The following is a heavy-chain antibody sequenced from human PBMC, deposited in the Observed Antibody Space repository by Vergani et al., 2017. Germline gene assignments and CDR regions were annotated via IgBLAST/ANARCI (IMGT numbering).Heavy chain of an antibody. J-gene: IGHJ2*01. V-gene: IGHV3-9*01. CDR1: GFTFDDYA. CDR3: ARAGELYWYFDL. CDR2: ISWNSGSI. Sequence: EVQLVESGGGLVQPGRSLRLSCAASGFTFDDYAMHWVRQAPGKGLEWVSGISWNSGSIGYADSVKGRFTISRDNAKNSLYLQMNSLRAEDTAVYYCARAGELYWYFDLWGRGTLVTVSS. D-gene: IGHD1-26*01.